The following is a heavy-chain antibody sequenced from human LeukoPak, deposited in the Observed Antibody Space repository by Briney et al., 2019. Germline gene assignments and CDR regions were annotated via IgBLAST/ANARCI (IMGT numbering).Heavy chain of an antibody. J-gene: IGHJ5*02. V-gene: IGHV4-34*01. CDR3: ARGSGGFDNWFDP. Sequence: SETLSLTCAVYGGSFSGYYWSWIRQPPGKGLEWIGEINHSGSTNYNPSLKSRVTISVDTSKNQFSLKLSSVTAADTAVYYCARGSGGFDNWFDPWGQGTLVTVSS. D-gene: IGHD1-26*01. CDR1: GGSFSGYY. CDR2: INHSGST.